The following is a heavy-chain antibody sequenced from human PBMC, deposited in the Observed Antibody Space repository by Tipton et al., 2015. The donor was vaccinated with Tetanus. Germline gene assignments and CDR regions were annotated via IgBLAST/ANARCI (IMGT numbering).Heavy chain of an antibody. CDR2: MYSGGDT. CDR1: GFIVSSHY. CDR3: ARGAIQPLDY. V-gene: IGHV3-53*01. D-gene: IGHD2-2*01. Sequence: QLVQSGGGLIQPGGSLRLSCVASGFIVSSHYMSWVRQAPGKGLEWVSVMYSGGDTYYVDSVKGRFSISRDNADNSVYLQMNHLRDDDTAMYFCARGAIQPLDYWGQGTLVTVSS. J-gene: IGHJ4*02.